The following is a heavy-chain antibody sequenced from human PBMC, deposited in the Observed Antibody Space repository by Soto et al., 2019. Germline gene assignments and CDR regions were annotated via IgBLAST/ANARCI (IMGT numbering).Heavy chain of an antibody. J-gene: IGHJ6*02. CDR2: INPSSGRT. V-gene: IGHV1-46*01. CDR3: ARDHNFGFILYAMDV. D-gene: IGHD2-15*01. CDR1: GYTFTSYP. Sequence: ASVKVSFKASGYTFTSYPMHWVRQAPGQGLEWMGIINPSSGRTSYAQNFQGRVTMTSDTSTSIVYMEMSSLKSEDTAVYYCARDHNFGFILYAMDVWGQGTTVTVSS.